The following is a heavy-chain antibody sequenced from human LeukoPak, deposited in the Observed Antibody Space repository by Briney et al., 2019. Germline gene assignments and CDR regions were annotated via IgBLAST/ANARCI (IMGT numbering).Heavy chain of an antibody. Sequence: GGSLRLSCAASGFTFSSYAMHWVRQAPGKGLEWVAVISYDGSNKYYADSVKGRFTISRDNAKNSLYLQMNSLRAEDTAVYYCVREGYGNSWYRSWGQGTLVTVSS. CDR3: VREGYGNSWYRS. CDR1: GFTFSSYA. J-gene: IGHJ5*02. D-gene: IGHD6-13*01. V-gene: IGHV3-30-3*01. CDR2: ISYDGSNK.